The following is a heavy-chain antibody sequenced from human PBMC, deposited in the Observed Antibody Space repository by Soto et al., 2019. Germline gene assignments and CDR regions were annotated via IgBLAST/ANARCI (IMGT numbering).Heavy chain of an antibody. V-gene: IGHV3-66*01. CDR1: GVTVTSNY. D-gene: IGHD1-1*01. Sequence: EVQLVESGGGLVQPGGSLRLSCAASGVTVTSNYMTWVRQAPGKGLEWVSIIYSGGSTYSADSVKGRFTISRDNSKNTVYLQMNSLRAEDRAVYFCARIVAATGLIDYWGQGTLVTVSS. J-gene: IGHJ4*02. CDR2: IYSGGST. CDR3: ARIVAATGLIDY.